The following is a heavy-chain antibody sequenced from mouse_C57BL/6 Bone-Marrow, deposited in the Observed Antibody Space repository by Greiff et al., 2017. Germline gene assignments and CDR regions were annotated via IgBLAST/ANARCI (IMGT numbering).Heavy chain of an antibody. J-gene: IGHJ3*01. V-gene: IGHV5-4*01. CDR1: GFTFSSYA. CDR3: ARDVHYYGSSPWFAY. Sequence: EVQVLESGGGLVKPGGSLKLSCAASGFTFSSYAMSWVRQTPEKRLEWVATISDGGSYTYYPDNVKGRFTISRDNAKTNQNQQMSHLKSDETAMYYCARDVHYYGSSPWFAYWGQGTLVTVSA. D-gene: IGHD1-1*01. CDR2: ISDGGSYT.